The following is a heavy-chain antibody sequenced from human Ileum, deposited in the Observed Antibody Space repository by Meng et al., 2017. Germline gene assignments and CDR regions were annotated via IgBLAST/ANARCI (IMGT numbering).Heavy chain of an antibody. Sequence: QVVQSGDVVKMAGASVKVLCKASGYTFTNYGSSWVRQAPGQGLEWMGCIRAYNGNTNYAQKLQGRVTMTTDTSTSTAYMELRSLRSDDTAVYYCARGDSSGWGALDYWGQGTLVTVSS. CDR2: IRAYNGNT. J-gene: IGHJ4*02. CDR1: GYTFTNYG. V-gene: IGHV1-18*01. D-gene: IGHD6-19*01. CDR3: ARGDSSGWGALDY.